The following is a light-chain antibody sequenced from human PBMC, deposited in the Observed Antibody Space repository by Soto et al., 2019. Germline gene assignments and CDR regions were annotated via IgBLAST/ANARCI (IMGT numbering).Light chain of an antibody. CDR1: SSDVGGYNY. Sequence: QSALTQPASVSGSPGQSITISCTGTSSDVGGYNYVSWYQQHPGKAPKLMIYEVSNRPSGVSNRFSGSKSGNTASLTISGLQADYEADYYCSSSTSSSPRVFGGGTKLTVL. CDR3: SSSTSSSPRV. V-gene: IGLV2-14*01. CDR2: EVS. J-gene: IGLJ3*02.